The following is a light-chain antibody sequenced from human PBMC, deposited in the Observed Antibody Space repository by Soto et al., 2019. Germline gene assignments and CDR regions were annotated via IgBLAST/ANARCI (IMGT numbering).Light chain of an antibody. CDR2: LGF. Sequence: EIVMTQSPPSLTVTPGEPASISCRSSQRLLHSNGNNFLDWYLQKPGQSPQLLIYLGFNRASGVPDRVSGSGAGTDFTLKISRVEAEDVGVSYCMQALQTPYNFGQGTKLEIK. CDR3: MQALQTPYN. CDR1: QRLLHSNGNNF. J-gene: IGKJ2*01. V-gene: IGKV2-28*01.